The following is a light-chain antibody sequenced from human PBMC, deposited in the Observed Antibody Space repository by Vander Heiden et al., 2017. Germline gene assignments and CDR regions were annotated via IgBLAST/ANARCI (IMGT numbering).Light chain of an antibody. CDR3: CSYAGTSTPYV. J-gene: IGLJ1*01. V-gene: IGLV2-23*02. Sequence: HSSLTPPAPVSASPGQSITISCTGTSSDVGSYNLVSWYQQHPGKAPKLMIFEVLKRPSGVSARFSGSKSGNTASLTISGLQAEDEADYYCCSYAGTSTPYVFGTGTKVTVL. CDR2: EVL. CDR1: SSDVGSYNL.